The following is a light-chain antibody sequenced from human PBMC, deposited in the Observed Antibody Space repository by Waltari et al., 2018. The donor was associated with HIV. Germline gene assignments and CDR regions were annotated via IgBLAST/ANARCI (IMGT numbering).Light chain of an antibody. CDR1: QSFDSD. Sequence: ERVMTQSPTTLSVSPGERATLSCRASQSFDSDVAWYQQKPGQPPRLLISGASTRATGIPARFSGSGSGIEFTLTINSLQSEDFAIYYWQQYNNWPYTFGQGTRLDIK. CDR2: GAS. CDR3: QQYNNWPYT. J-gene: IGKJ2*01. V-gene: IGKV3D-15*01.